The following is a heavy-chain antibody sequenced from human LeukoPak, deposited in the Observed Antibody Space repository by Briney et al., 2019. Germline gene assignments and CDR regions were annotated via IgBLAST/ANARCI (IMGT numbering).Heavy chain of an antibody. V-gene: IGHV4-38-2*01. Sequence: SETLSLTCAVSGYSISSGDYWGWIRQPPGKGLEWIGSIYHSGSTYYNPSLKSRVTISVDTSKRQFSLTLSSVTAADTAVYYCARSRSEPLGNGGSFDSWGQGTLVTVSS. CDR3: ARSRSEPLGNGGSFDS. CDR1: GYSISSGDY. D-gene: IGHD3-16*01. J-gene: IGHJ4*02. CDR2: IYHSGST.